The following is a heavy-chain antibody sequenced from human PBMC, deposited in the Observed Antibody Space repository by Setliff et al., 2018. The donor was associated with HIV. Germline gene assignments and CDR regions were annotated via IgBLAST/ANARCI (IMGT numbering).Heavy chain of an antibody. V-gene: IGHV4-59*11. Sequence: TLSLTCTVSGGSISSHYWSWIRQPPGKGLEWIGSIYYSGSTNYNPSLKSRVTISVDTSKNQFSLKLSSVTAADAAVYYCARVGDTAMVLDYFDYWGQGTLVTVSS. CDR1: GGSISSHY. CDR2: IYYSGST. J-gene: IGHJ4*02. D-gene: IGHD5-18*01. CDR3: ARVGDTAMVLDYFDY.